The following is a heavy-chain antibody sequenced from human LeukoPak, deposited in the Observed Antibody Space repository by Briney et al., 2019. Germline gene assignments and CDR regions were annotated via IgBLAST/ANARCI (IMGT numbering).Heavy chain of an antibody. J-gene: IGHJ6*02. V-gene: IGHV1-69*04. Sequence: SVKVSCKASGGTFSSYAISWVRQAPGQGLEWMGRIIPILGIANYAQKFQGRATITADKSTSTAYMELSSLRSEDTAVYYCARAGWGVRGVGYYGMDVWGQGTTVTVSS. D-gene: IGHD3-10*01. CDR2: IIPILGIA. CDR1: GGTFSSYA. CDR3: ARAGWGVRGVGYYGMDV.